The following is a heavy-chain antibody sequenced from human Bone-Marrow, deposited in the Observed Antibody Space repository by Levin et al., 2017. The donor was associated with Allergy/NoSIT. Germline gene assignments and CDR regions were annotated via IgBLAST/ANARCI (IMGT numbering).Heavy chain of an antibody. D-gene: IGHD3-9*01. V-gene: IGHV3-23*01. CDR1: GFTFSSYA. J-gene: IGHJ4*02. CDR2: ISGSGGST. CDR3: AKEARVRYFDGRAEENY. Sequence: GGSLRLSCAASGFTFSSYAMSWVRQAPGKGLEWVSAISGSGGSTYYADSVKGRFTISRDNSKNTLYLQMNSLRAEDTAVYYCAKEARVRYFDGRAEENYWGQGTLVTVSS.